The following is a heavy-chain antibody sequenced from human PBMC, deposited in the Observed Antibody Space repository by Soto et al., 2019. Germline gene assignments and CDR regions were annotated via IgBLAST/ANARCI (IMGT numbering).Heavy chain of an antibody. V-gene: IGHV3-66*01. CDR3: ARAAVIPAAMGVGGWFDP. Sequence: EVQLVESGGGLVQPGGSLRLSCAASGFTVSSNYMSWVRQAPGKGLEWVSVIYSGGNTNYADSVKGRFTISRDNSKNSLYLQMNSLRAEDTAVYYCARAAVIPAAMGVGGWFDPWGQGTLVTVSS. CDR1: GFTVSSNY. D-gene: IGHD2-2*01. J-gene: IGHJ5*02. CDR2: IYSGGNT.